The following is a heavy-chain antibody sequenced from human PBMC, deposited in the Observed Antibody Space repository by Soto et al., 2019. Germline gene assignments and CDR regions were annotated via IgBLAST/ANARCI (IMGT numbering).Heavy chain of an antibody. J-gene: IGHJ5*02. Sequence: SVKVSCKASGGTFSSYAISWVLQSPGQGLEWMGGIIPIFGTANYAQKFQGRVTITADESTSTAYMELSSLRSEDTAVYYCARGVVPAANWFDPWGQGTLVTVSS. CDR2: IIPIFGTA. D-gene: IGHD2-2*01. CDR1: GGTFSSYA. CDR3: ARGVVPAANWFDP. V-gene: IGHV1-69*13.